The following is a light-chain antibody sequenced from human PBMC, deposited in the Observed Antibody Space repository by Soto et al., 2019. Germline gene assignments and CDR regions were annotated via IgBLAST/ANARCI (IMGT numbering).Light chain of an antibody. Sequence: QYLLTQPASVSWSPGKSNTISCTGNSREDGFSNYVFWYQQHPGKASKLIISDVSNRPSGVSYRFSGSKSGNTASLTISGLQAEDEADYYCSSYTSSSTDVFGTGTKVTVL. CDR1: SREDGFSNY. CDR3: SSYTSSSTDV. J-gene: IGLJ1*01. V-gene: IGLV2-14*01. CDR2: DVS.